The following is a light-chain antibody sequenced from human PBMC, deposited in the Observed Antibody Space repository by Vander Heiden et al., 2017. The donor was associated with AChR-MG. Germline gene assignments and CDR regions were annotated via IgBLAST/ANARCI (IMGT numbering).Light chain of an antibody. CDR2: GAS. CDR3: QQCGNSPRT. V-gene: IGKV3-20*01. Sequence: VLTQSPGTLSLSPAVRATLSCRPSHSVGSNCLAWYQQKPGQAPRLLIYGASNRATGIPDRFSGSGSARDFTLTISSLEPEDSAVYYCQQCGNSPRTFGQGTKVEI. J-gene: IGKJ1*01. CDR1: HSVGSNC.